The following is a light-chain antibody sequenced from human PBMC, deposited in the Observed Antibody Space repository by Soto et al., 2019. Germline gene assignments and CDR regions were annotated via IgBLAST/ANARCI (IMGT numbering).Light chain of an antibody. J-gene: IGKJ5*01. CDR2: DAS. CDR3: QQRSNWRVT. CDR1: QSLSSSY. V-gene: IGKV3D-20*02. Sequence: EIVLTQSPATPSLSSGERATLSCGASQSLSSSYLAWYQQKPGQAPRLLIYDASTRATGIPARFSGSGSGTDFTLTSSSLEPEDFAVYYCQQRSNWRVTFGQGTRVEIK.